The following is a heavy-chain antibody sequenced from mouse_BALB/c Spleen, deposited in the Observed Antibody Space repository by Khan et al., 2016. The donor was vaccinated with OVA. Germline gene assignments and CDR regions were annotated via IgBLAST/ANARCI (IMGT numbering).Heavy chain of an antibody. CDR1: GYTFTNYW. D-gene: IGHD1-1*01. Sequence: QVQLQQSGAELVRPGTSVKMSCKAAGYTFTNYWIGWINQRPGHGLEWIGDIYPGNGNTNYNERFKGKATLTADTSSSTAYLQLSSLTSEDSAIYDCAVPYYGGTNYATVDDWGQGTSVTVSS. V-gene: IGHV1-63*02. J-gene: IGHJ4*01. CDR2: IYPGNGNT. CDR3: AVPYYGGTNYATVDD.